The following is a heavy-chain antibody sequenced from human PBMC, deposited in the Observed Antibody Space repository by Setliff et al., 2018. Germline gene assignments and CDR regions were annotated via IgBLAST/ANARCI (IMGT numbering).Heavy chain of an antibody. J-gene: IGHJ4*02. CDR1: GYTFTDYY. CDR2: INPDSGGT. D-gene: IGHD3-9*01. Sequence: ASVKVSCKASGYTFTDYYIHWVRQAPGQGLEWMGRINPDSGGTNYAQKFQGRVTMTRDTSITAAYMGLSRLRSDDSAVYYCARGPSNYDLLTGCDCWGQGTRVTVSS. V-gene: IGHV1-2*06. CDR3: ARGPSNYDLLTGCDC.